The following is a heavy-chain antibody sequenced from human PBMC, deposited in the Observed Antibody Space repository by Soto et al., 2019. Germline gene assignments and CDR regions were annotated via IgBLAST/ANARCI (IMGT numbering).Heavy chain of an antibody. CDR2: ISAYNGNT. CDR1: GYTFTSYG. V-gene: IGHV1-18*01. D-gene: IGHD3-10*01. CDR3: ASVDVLTGYYYYMYV. J-gene: IGHJ6*03. Sequence: GASVKVSCKASGYTFTSYGISWVRQAPGQGLEWMGWISAYNGNTNYAQKLQGRVTMTTDTSTSTAYMELRSLRSDDTAVYYCASVDVLTGYYYYMYVWGKGTTVPVSS.